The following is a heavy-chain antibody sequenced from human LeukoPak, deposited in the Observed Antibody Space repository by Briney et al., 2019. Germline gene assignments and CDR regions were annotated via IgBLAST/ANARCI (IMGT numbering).Heavy chain of an antibody. CDR2: IGGSADDT. Sequence: PGGSLRLSCAASGFTFNIHAMTWVRQAPGKGLEWVAVIGGSADDTYYADCVKGRFTVSRDDSKNTVFLQMNSLRDDDTAVYYCAKVATPRNSVWDYFDHWGQGILVTVSS. CDR1: GFTFNIHA. V-gene: IGHV3-23*01. D-gene: IGHD3-16*01. J-gene: IGHJ4*02. CDR3: AKVATPRNSVWDYFDH.